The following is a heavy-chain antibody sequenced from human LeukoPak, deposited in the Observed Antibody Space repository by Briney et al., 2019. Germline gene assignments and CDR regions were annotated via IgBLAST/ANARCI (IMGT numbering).Heavy chain of an antibody. CDR2: IIPIFGTA. V-gene: IGHV1-69*01. CDR1: RGTFSSYA. Sequence: SVKVSCKASRGTFSSYAISWVRQAPGQGLEWMGGIIPIFGTANYAQKFQGRVTITADESTSTAYMELSSLRSEDTAVYYCATLVPAARWFDPWGQGTLVTVSS. D-gene: IGHD2-2*01. CDR3: ATLVPAARWFDP. J-gene: IGHJ5*02.